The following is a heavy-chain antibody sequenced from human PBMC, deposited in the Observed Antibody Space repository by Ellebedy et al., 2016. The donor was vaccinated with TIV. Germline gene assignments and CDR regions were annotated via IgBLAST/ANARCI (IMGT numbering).Heavy chain of an antibody. J-gene: IGHJ3*02. V-gene: IGHV3-72*01. CDR2: TRNKANSYST. CDR1: GFTLSDNY. Sequence: PGGSLRLSCAASGFTLSDNYMDRIRQAPGKGLEWVGRTRNKANSYSTVYAASVKGRFTISSDDSKNSVFLQMNSLKTEETAVYPCDRGRSYRAIDIWGQGTMVTVSS. CDR3: DRGRSYRAIDI. D-gene: IGHD3-16*02.